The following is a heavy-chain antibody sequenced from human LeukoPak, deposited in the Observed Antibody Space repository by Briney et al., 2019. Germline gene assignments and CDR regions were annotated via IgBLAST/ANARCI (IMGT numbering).Heavy chain of an antibody. CDR3: ARYSRQYYFDY. CDR2: IIPIFGTA. CDR1: GGTFSSCA. J-gene: IGHJ4*02. Sequence: GASVKVSCKASGGTFSSCAISWVRQAPGQGLEWMGRIIPIFGTANYAQKFQGRVTITTDESTSTAYMELSSLRSEDTAVYYCARYSRQYYFDYWGQGTLVTVSS. D-gene: IGHD6-13*01. V-gene: IGHV1-69*05.